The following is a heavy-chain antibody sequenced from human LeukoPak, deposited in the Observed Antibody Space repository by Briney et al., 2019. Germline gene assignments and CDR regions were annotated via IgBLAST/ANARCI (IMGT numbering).Heavy chain of an antibody. CDR2: VKSKVSGGTT. V-gene: IGHV3-15*01. CDR1: GLTFSNAW. Sequence: GGSLRLSCAASGLTFSNAWMSWVRQAPGKGLEWVARVKSKVSGGTTDYAAPVKGRFTISRDDSKTTLHLQMDSLKAEDTAVYYCATGYYYDAFDTWGQGTMVTVSS. D-gene: IGHD3-10*01. J-gene: IGHJ3*02. CDR3: ATGYYYDAFDT.